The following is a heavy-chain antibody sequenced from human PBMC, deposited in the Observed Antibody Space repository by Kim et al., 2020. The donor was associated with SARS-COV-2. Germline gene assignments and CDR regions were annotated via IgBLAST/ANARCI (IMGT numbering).Heavy chain of an antibody. CDR3: AKEARSYITPDAFDV. J-gene: IGHJ3*01. D-gene: IGHD1-20*01. V-gene: IGHV3-23*01. Sequence: ADSVKGRFTISRDSSKNTLYLQMNSLRAEDTAIYYCAKEARSYITPDAFDVWGQGTKVTVSS.